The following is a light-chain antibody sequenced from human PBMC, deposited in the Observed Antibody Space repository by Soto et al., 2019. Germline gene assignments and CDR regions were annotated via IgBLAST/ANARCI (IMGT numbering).Light chain of an antibody. J-gene: IGLJ2*01. Sequence: QSVLTQPYSASGTPGQRVTISCSGSSSNIGSHTLNWYQQLPGSAPSLLIYSDNQRPSGVPDRFSGSTSGTSASLAISGLQSEDEAEYYCAARDDTLNAAVFGGGTKLTVL. CDR1: SSNIGSHT. CDR3: AARDDTLNAAV. CDR2: SDN. V-gene: IGLV1-44*01.